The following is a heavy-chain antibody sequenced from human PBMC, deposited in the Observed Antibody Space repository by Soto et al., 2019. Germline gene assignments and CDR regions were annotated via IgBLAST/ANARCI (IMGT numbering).Heavy chain of an antibody. CDR3: ARGLDYGDYTIYFDY. J-gene: IGHJ4*02. Sequence: SVKVSCKASGGTFSSYAISWVRQAPGQGLEWMGGIIPIFGTANYAQKFQGRVTITADESTSTAYMELSSLRSEDTAVYYCARGLDYGDYTIYFDYWGQGTLVTVSS. CDR2: IIPIFGTA. CDR1: GGTFSSYA. D-gene: IGHD4-17*01. V-gene: IGHV1-69*13.